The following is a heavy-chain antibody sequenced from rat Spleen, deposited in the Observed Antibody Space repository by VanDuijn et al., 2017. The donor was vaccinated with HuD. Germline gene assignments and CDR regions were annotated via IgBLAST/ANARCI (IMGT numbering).Heavy chain of an antibody. Sequence: EVQLVESGGGLVQPGRSLKLSCAASGFTFSDYYMAWVRQAPKKGLEWVASITNSGLGTYYRDSVKGRFTISRDNAKSTLYLQMDSLRSEDTATYYCTTGVYWGQGVVVTVSS. CDR2: ITNSGLGT. J-gene: IGHJ2*01. CDR1: GFTFSDYY. D-gene: IGHD4-3*01. CDR3: TTGVY. V-gene: IGHV5S10*01.